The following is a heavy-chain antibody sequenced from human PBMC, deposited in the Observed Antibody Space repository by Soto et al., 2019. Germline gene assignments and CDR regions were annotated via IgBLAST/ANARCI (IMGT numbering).Heavy chain of an antibody. Sequence: TLSLTCTVSGGSISSGGYYWSWIRQHPGKGLEWIGYIYYSGSTYYNPSLKSRVTISVDTSKNQFSLKLSSVTAADTAVYYCARMRVITGTTHWFDPWGQETLVTVSS. CDR1: GGSISSGGYY. J-gene: IGHJ5*02. CDR3: ARMRVITGTTHWFDP. V-gene: IGHV4-31*03. D-gene: IGHD1-20*01. CDR2: IYYSGST.